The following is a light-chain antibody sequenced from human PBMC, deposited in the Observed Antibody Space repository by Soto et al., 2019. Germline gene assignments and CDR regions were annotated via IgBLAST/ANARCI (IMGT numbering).Light chain of an antibody. J-gene: IGKJ4*01. CDR1: QGISSD. V-gene: IGKV1-9*01. Sequence: DIQLTQSPSFLSSSVGDRVTITCRASQGISSDLAWYQQKPGKAPKLLIYAASTLRSGVPSRFSGSGSGREFTLTISSLQTEDCATYSCQQLNTSSLTFGGGTKVEI. CDR2: AAS. CDR3: QQLNTSSLT.